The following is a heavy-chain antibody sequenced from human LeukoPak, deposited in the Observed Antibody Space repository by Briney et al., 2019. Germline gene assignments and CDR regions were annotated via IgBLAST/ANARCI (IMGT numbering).Heavy chain of an antibody. CDR1: GLDFRSNA. J-gene: IGHJ4*02. D-gene: IGHD5-18*01. V-gene: IGHV3-48*01. CDR3: ARALGYSYGYAVDY. CDR2: ISSSSGTI. Sequence: PGGSLRLSCAASGLDFRSNAMNWVRQTPGKGLEWLSYISSSSGTIYYADSVKGRFTISGDNAKNSLYLQMNSLRAEDTAVYYCARALGYSYGYAVDYWGQGTLVTVSS.